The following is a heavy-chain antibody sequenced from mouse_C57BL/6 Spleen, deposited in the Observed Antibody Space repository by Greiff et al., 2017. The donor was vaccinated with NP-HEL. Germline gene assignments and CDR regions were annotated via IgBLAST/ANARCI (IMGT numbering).Heavy chain of an antibody. V-gene: IGHV1-82*01. D-gene: IGHD1-1*02. CDR3: ARSGYGVYAMDD. CDR1: GYAFSSSW. CDR2: IYPGDGYT. J-gene: IGHJ4*01. Sequence: VQLQQSGPELVKPGASVKISCKASGYAFSSSWMNWVKQRPGKGLEWIGRIYPGDGYTNYNGKFKGKATLTADKSSSTAYMQLSSLTSEDSAVYFCARSGYGVYAMDDWGQGTSVTVSS.